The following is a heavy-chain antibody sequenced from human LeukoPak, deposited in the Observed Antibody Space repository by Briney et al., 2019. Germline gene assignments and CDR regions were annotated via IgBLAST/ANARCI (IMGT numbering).Heavy chain of an antibody. J-gene: IGHJ5*02. D-gene: IGHD2-15*01. CDR2: IYYSGST. V-gene: IGHV4-59*01. Sequence: PAATLSLTCTVSGASITTYYWSWIRQPPGKGLEWIGYIYYSGSTNYTPSLRSRLTISLDTSKNQFSLKLSSVTAADTAVYYCARGRGGGGSSNNWLDPWGQGSLV. CDR3: ARGRGGGGSSNNWLDP. CDR1: GASITTYY.